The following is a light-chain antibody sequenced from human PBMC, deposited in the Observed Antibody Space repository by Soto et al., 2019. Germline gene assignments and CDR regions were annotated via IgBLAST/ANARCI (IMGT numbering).Light chain of an antibody. J-gene: IGLJ2*01. Sequence: QSALTQPASVSGSPGQWITISCTGTGSDVGDYNHVSWYQQYPGKAPKLILYDVTHRPSGVSNRFSGSKSGNTASLTISGLQAEDEADYYCSSYATSSTLFGGGTKLTVL. CDR3: SSYATSSTL. V-gene: IGLV2-14*01. CDR1: GSDVGDYNH. CDR2: DVT.